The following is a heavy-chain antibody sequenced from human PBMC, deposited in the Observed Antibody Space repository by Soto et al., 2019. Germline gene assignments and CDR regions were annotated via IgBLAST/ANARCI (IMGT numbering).Heavy chain of an antibody. V-gene: IGHV4-59*01. D-gene: IGHD4-17*01. CDR2: IYYSGST. J-gene: IGHJ4*02. CDR3: ARGDLYGDYDDY. Sequence: PSETLSLTCTVSGGSISSYYWSWIRQPPGKGLEWIGYIYYSGSTNYNPSLKSRVTISVDTSKNQFSLKLSSVTAADTAVYYCARGDLYGDYDDYWGQGTLVTVSS. CDR1: GGSISSYY.